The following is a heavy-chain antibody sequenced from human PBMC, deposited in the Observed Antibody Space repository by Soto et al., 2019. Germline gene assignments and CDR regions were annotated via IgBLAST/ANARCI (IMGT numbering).Heavy chain of an antibody. CDR2: IWYVGSNK. J-gene: IGHJ4*02. Sequence: QVQLVESGGGVVQPGRSLRVSCAASGFTFSSHGMHWVRQAPGKGLEWVAVIWYVGSNKYYGESVKGRFIISRDNSKNTVDLQMNSLRAEDTAIYYCARWGPDKVLDYWGQGTLVTVSS. D-gene: IGHD3-16*01. V-gene: IGHV3-33*01. CDR1: GFTFSSHG. CDR3: ARWGPDKVLDY.